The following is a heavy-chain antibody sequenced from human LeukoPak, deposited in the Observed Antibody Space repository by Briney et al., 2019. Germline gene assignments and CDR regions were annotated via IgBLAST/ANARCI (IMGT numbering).Heavy chain of an antibody. CDR1: GFTFSSYA. CDR2: IYSGGST. Sequence: QTGGSLRLSCAASGFTFSSYAMHWVRQAPGKGLEWVSVIYSGGSTYYADSVKGRFTISRDNSKNTLYLQMNSLRAEDTAVYYCARAGDGYNYFFDYWGQGTLVTVSS. CDR3: ARAGDGYNYFFDY. V-gene: IGHV3-66*01. J-gene: IGHJ4*02. D-gene: IGHD5-24*01.